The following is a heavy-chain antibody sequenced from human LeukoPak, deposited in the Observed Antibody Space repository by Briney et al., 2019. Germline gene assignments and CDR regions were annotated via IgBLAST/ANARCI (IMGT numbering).Heavy chain of an antibody. D-gene: IGHD5-24*01. CDR3: ARDLDGYSILDY. V-gene: IGHV3-48*03. CDR2: ISSSGSTI. CDR1: GFTFSSYE. J-gene: IGHJ4*02. Sequence: GGSLRLSCAASGFTFSSYEMNWVRQAPGEGLEWVSYISSSGSTIYYADSVKGRFTISRDNAKNSLYLQMNSLRAEDTAVYYCARDLDGYSILDYWGQGTLVTVSS.